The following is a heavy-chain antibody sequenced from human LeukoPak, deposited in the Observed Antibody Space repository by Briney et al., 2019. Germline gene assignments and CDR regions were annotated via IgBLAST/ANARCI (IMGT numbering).Heavy chain of an antibody. Sequence: GGSLRLSCEASEFTFSSYSINWVRQAPGKGLEWVSSISSIRNYIYYADSVRGRFTISRDNARNSLYPQMNSLRAEDTAVYYCARLRGGYNYALGPFDYWGQGTLVTVSS. CDR1: EFTFSSYS. CDR3: ARLRGGYNYALGPFDY. CDR2: ISSIRNYI. J-gene: IGHJ4*02. D-gene: IGHD5-18*01. V-gene: IGHV3-21*01.